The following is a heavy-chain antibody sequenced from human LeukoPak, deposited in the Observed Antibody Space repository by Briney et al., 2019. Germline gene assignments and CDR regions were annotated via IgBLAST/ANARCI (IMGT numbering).Heavy chain of an antibody. CDR1: GFTFSSYG. V-gene: IGHV3-23*01. J-gene: IGHJ5*02. CDR3: VTGDPIWFDP. CDR2: VTSGGGHI. D-gene: IGHD3-10*01. Sequence: GGTLRLSCAASGFTFSSYGMSWVRQAPGKGLEWVSGVTSGGGHIYYADFVKGRFTISRDDSKNTLFLQMDSLRVEDTAVYYCVTGDPIWFDPWGQGTLVTVSS.